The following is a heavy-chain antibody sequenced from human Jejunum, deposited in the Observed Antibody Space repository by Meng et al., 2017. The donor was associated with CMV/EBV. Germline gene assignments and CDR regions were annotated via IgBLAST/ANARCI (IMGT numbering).Heavy chain of an antibody. Sequence: TFSDYWMSWVRQAPGKGLEWVANIKEDGSVKYYADSLKGRFTISRGNAKSSLYLQLNSLRAGDTAVYFCARSRNALVPYYDIPSLWGQGTTVTVSS. CDR3: ARSRNALVPYYDIPSL. D-gene: IGHD3-9*01. J-gene: IGHJ6*02. V-gene: IGHV3-7*01. CDR2: IKEDGSVK. CDR1: TFSDYW.